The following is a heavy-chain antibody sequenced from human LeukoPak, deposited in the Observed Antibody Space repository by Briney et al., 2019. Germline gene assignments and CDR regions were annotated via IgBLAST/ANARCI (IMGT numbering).Heavy chain of an antibody. CDR3: ARVGYCSGNGCYYRYFDY. V-gene: IGHV4-30-4*01. Sequence: TLSLTCTVSGGSISSHDYYWSWIRQPPGKGLEWIGYIYYTGSTYYNPSLKSRITISVDTSKNQFSLQLSSVTAADTAAYYCARVGYCSGNGCYYRYFDYWGQGTLVTVSS. J-gene: IGHJ4*02. CDR2: IYYTGST. CDR1: GGSISSHDYY. D-gene: IGHD2-15*01.